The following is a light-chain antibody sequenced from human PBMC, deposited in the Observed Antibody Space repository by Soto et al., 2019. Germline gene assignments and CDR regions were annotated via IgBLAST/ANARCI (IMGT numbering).Light chain of an antibody. CDR3: SSYTSSSTSLV. V-gene: IGLV2-14*01. J-gene: IGLJ2*01. CDR1: SSDVGGYNY. CDR2: DVS. Sequence: QSALTQPASVSGSPGQSITIYCTGTSSDVGGYNYVYWYQQHPGKAPKLMIYDVSNRPSGVSNRFSGSKSRNTASLTISGLQAEYEADYYCSSYTSSSTSLVFGGGTKVTVL.